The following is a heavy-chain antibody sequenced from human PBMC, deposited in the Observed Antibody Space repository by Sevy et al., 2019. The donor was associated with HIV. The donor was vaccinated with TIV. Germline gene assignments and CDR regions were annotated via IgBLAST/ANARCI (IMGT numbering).Heavy chain of an antibody. Sequence: ASVKVSCQASGYSFTGQYMHWVRQAPGQGLEWMGWINPNSGATNYAQEFQGRVTMTRDTSISTAYMELSGLKFDDTAVYYCARDLRLRQYSYGSFYFWGQGTLVTVSS. D-gene: IGHD5-18*01. V-gene: IGHV1-2*02. J-gene: IGHJ4*02. CDR3: ARDLRLRQYSYGSFYF. CDR2: INPNSGAT. CDR1: GYSFTGQY.